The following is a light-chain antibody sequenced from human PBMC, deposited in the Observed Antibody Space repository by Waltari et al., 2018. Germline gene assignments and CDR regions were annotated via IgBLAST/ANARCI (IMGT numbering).Light chain of an antibody. CDR3: QHFKTYPIT. CDR1: QDIHND. V-gene: IGKV1-13*02. J-gene: IGKJ5*01. CDR2: YAS. Sequence: IQLTQSPSSLSASVGDRVTIACRASQDIHNDLAWYQQTPGKAPKLLIYYASSLQSGVPSRFSGSGSGTDFTLTISSLQPEDFATYHCQHFKTYPITFGQGTRLEIK.